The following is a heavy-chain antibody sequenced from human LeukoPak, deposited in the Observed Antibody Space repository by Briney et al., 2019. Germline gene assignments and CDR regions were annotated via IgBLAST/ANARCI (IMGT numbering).Heavy chain of an antibody. D-gene: IGHD6-19*01. J-gene: IGHJ4*02. Sequence: SETLSLTCAVYGGSFSGYYWSWLRQPPGKGLEWIGEINHSGRTNYNPSLTSRVTISVDTSKNQFSLKLSSVTAADTAVYYCARDDSSGWYGRDYWGQGTLVTVSS. CDR1: GGSFSGYY. CDR2: INHSGRT. CDR3: ARDDSSGWYGRDY. V-gene: IGHV4-34*01.